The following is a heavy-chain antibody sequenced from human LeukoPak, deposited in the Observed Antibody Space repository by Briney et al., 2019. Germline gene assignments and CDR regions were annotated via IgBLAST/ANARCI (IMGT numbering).Heavy chain of an antibody. Sequence: GGSLRLSCAASGLTLKNHVMNWVRQAPGRGLEWVSTISGSGDGTTYYADSVKGRFAISRDNSKNTLYLQMNSLTAEDTAIYFCAAQLLTPRNYVWGTYRYSVPSNAGTYFDYWGQGTLVTVSS. CDR1: GLTLKNHV. CDR2: ISGSGDGTT. CDR3: AAQLLTPRNYVWGTYRYSVPSNAGTYFDY. V-gene: IGHV3-23*01. J-gene: IGHJ4*02. D-gene: IGHD3-16*02.